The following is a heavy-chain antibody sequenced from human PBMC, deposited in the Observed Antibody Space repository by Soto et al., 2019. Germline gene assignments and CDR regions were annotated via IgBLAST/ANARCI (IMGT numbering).Heavy chain of an antibody. CDR2: INAGNGNT. D-gene: IGHD2-8*02. Sequence: QVQLVQSGAEVKKPGASVKVSCKASGYTFTSYAMHWVRQAPGQRLEWMGWINAGNGNTKYSQKFQGRVTITRDTSASTSYMELISWRSEDTAVYYCARGFFGGVADWFDPWGQGTLVTVSS. CDR3: ARGFFGGVADWFDP. V-gene: IGHV1-3*01. J-gene: IGHJ5*02. CDR1: GYTFTSYA.